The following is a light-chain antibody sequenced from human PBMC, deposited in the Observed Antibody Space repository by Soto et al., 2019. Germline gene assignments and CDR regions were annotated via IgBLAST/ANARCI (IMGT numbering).Light chain of an antibody. V-gene: IGKV1-5*03. CDR3: QHYNSYSEA. J-gene: IGKJ1*01. Sequence: DIQMSQSPSTLSASVGHRLTITCRASQNIETGLAWYQQKPGKAPNLLIYKASTLKSGVPSRFSGSGSGTEFTLTISSLQPDDFATYYCQHYNSYSEAFGQGTKVDIK. CDR2: KAS. CDR1: QNIETG.